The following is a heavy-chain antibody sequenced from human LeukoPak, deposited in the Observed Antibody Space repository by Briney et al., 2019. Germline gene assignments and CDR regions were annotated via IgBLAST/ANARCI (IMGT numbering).Heavy chain of an antibody. D-gene: IGHD3-22*01. CDR2: ISWNSGSI. CDR1: GFTFDDYA. CDR3: AKDTDYYYDSSGYFDY. J-gene: IGHJ4*02. V-gene: IGHV3-9*03. Sequence: GRSLRLSCAASGFTFDDYAMHWVRQAPGKGPEWVSGISWNSGSIGYADSVKGRFTISRDNAKNSLYLQMNSLRAEDMALYYCAKDTDYYYDSSGYFDYWGQGTLVTVSS.